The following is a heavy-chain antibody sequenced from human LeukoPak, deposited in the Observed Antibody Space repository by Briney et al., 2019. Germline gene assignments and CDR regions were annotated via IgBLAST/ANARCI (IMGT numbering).Heavy chain of an antibody. Sequence: SVKVSCKASGGTFSSYAISWVRQAPGQGLEWMGGIIPIFGTANHAQKFQGRVTITADESTSTAYMELSSLRSEDTAVYYCARECSGSYHGCNYWGQGTLVTVSS. CDR3: ARECSGSYHGCNY. CDR1: GGTFSSYA. D-gene: IGHD1-26*01. CDR2: IIPIFGTA. V-gene: IGHV1-69*13. J-gene: IGHJ4*02.